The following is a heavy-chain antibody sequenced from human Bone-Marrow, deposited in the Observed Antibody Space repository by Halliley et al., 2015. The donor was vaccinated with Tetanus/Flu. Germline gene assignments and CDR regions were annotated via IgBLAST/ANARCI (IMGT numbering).Heavy chain of an antibody. J-gene: IGHJ5*02. D-gene: IGHD2-21*02. Sequence: IHNRGATDYSPSLKSRVAISRDPSKNEFSLNVNSVSAADTAVYYCARDRIDCNTIGCTNWFDPWGQGTLVTVSS. CDR3: ARDRIDCNTIGCTNWFDP. CDR2: IHNRGAT. V-gene: IGHV4-31*02.